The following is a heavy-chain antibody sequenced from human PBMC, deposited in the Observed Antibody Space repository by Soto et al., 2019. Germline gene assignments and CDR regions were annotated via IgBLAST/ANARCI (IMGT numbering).Heavy chain of an antibody. CDR2: IFYIGST. CDR3: ARDRPAFKSFGSGMDV. Sequence: PSETLSLTCSVSGGAINNRDYYWSWIRQHPGKGLEWIGNIFYIGSTDYNPSPKGRLTISIDTSKNEFSLKLTSVTAADTAVYYCARDRPAFKSFGSGMDVWGQGTTVTVSS. CDR1: GGAINNRDYY. D-gene: IGHD3-16*01. V-gene: IGHV4-31*03. J-gene: IGHJ6*02.